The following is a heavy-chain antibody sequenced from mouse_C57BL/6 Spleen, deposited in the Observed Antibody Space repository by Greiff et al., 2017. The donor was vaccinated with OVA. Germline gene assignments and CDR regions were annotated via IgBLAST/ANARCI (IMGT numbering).Heavy chain of an antibody. CDR2: INPSSGYT. CDR1: GYTFTSYT. V-gene: IGHV1-4*01. CDR3: ARDDYDRDYAMDY. D-gene: IGHD2-4*01. J-gene: IGHJ4*01. Sequence: VKLMESGAELARPGASVKMSCKASGYTFTSYTMHWVKQRPGQGLEWIGYINPSSGYTKYNQKFKDKATLTADKSSSTAYMQLSSLTSEDSAVYYCARDDYDRDYAMDYWGQGTSVTVSS.